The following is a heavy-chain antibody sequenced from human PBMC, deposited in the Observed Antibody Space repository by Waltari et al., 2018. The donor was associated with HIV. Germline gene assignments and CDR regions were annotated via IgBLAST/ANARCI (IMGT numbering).Heavy chain of an antibody. CDR3: VRAQGASVDVGAFDI. J-gene: IGHJ3*02. CDR1: GFTFSYYW. Sequence: EVQLVESGGALVQPGGSLRLSCAASGFTFSYYWMHWVRQPPGKGLMWVSRINSDGTPTDYGDSVKGRFTISRDNSKNTVYLQMNSVRVEDTALYYCVRAQGASVDVGAFDIWGLGTMVTVSP. CDR2: INSDGTPT. V-gene: IGHV3-74*01. D-gene: IGHD1-26*01.